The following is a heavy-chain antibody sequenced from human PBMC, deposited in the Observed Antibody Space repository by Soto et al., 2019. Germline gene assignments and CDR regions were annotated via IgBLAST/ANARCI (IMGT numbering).Heavy chain of an antibody. CDR1: GFTFSSYG. V-gene: IGHV3-30*03. J-gene: IGHJ4*02. D-gene: IGHD2-15*01. CDR2: ISYDGSNK. Sequence: QVQLVESGGGVVQPGRSLRLSCAASGFTFSSYGMHWVRQAPGKGLEWVAVISYDGSNKYYADSVKGRFTISRDNSKNTLYLQMNSLRAEDPAVYYCASERRYCSGGSCYSPFDYRGQGTLVTVSS. CDR3: ASERRYCSGGSCYSPFDY.